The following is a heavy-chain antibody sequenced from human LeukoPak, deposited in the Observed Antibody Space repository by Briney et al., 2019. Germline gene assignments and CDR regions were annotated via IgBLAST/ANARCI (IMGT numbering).Heavy chain of an antibody. J-gene: IGHJ4*02. Sequence: GGSLRLSCSASGFTFKKYAMHWVRQAPGKGLEYVSAINSNGGRTYYADSVKGRFTISRDNSKNTVYLQMNSLRAEDTAVYYCAKEPAGAAAADYWGQGTLVTVSS. V-gene: IGHV3-64*04. D-gene: IGHD6-13*01. CDR2: INSNGGRT. CDR1: GFTFKKYA. CDR3: AKEPAGAAAADY.